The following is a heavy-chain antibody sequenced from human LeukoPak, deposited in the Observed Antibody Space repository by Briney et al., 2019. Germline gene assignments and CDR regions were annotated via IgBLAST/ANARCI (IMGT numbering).Heavy chain of an antibody. CDR3: ARGIRYYDILTGYTTFDY. Sequence: EASVKVFCKASGYTFTGYYMHWVRQAPGQGLEWMGWINPNSGGTNYAQKFQGRVTMTRDTSISTAYMELSRLRSDDTAVYYCARGIRYYDILTGYTTFDYWGQGTLVTVSS. J-gene: IGHJ4*02. V-gene: IGHV1-2*02. CDR1: GYTFTGYY. CDR2: INPNSGGT. D-gene: IGHD3-9*01.